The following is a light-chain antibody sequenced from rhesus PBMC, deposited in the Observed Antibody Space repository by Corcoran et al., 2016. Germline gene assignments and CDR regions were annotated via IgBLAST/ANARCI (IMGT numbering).Light chain of an antibody. J-gene: IGKJ4*01. V-gene: IGKV3-42*02. CDR2: GAS. Sequence: EIVMTQSPATLSLSPGERATLSCRASQSVSNNLAWYQQKPGQAPRLLIYGASSRAPGIPDRLSGSGSGTEFTLRLSSLEPEDLAVYYCTKYSSSPLTFGGGTKVEIK. CDR3: TKYSSSPLT. CDR1: QSVSNN.